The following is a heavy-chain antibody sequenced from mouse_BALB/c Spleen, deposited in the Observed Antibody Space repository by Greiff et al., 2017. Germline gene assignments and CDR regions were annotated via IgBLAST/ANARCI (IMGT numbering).Heavy chain of an antibody. V-gene: IGHV1-20*02. CDR2: INPYNGDT. CDR3: AVYYYAMDY. Sequence: VQLQQSGPELVKPGASVKISCKASGYSFTGYFMNWVMQSHGKSLEWIGRINPYNGDTFYNQKFKGKATLTVDKSSSTAHMELRSLASEDSAVYYCAVYYYAMDYWGQGTSVTVSS. CDR1: GYSFTGYF. J-gene: IGHJ4*01.